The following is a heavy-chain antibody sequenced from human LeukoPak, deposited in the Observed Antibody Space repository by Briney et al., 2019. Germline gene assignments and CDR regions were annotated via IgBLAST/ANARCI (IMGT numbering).Heavy chain of an antibody. CDR3: ARVSRNLFDY. J-gene: IGHJ4*02. CDR1: GFTFNTYE. V-gene: IGHV3-48*03. CDR2: IDGSGSTI. Sequence: GGSLRLSCAASGFTFNTYEMNWVRQAPGKGLEWVSYIDGSGSTIYYADSVKGRFTISRDNAKNSLYLQMNSLRAEDTAVYYCARVSRNLFDYWGQGTLVTVSS.